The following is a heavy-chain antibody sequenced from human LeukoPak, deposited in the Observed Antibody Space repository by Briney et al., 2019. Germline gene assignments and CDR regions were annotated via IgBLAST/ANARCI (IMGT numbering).Heavy chain of an antibody. CDR3: ARGGYDILTGYYSRGWFDP. D-gene: IGHD3-9*01. J-gene: IGHJ5*02. Sequence: ASVKVSCKASGYTFTGYYMHWVRQAPGQGLEWMGWINPNSGGTNYAQKFQGRVTMTRDTSISTAYMELSRLRSDDTAVYYCARGGYDILTGYYSRGWFDPWGQGTLVTVSS. CDR2: INPNSGGT. CDR1: GYTFTGYY. V-gene: IGHV1-2*02.